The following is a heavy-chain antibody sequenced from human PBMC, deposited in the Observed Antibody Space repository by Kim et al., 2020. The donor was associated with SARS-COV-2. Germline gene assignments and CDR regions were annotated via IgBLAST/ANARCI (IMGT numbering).Heavy chain of an antibody. CDR3: AKGGSGSSYGMDV. CDR2: ISGSGVST. V-gene: IGHV3-23*01. J-gene: IGHJ6*02. CDR1: GFTFSSYA. Sequence: GGSLRLSCAASGFTFSSYATSWVRQAPGKGLEWVSAISGSGVSTYYADSVKGRFTISRDNSKNTLYLQMNSLRAEDTAVYYCAKGGSGSSYGMDVWGHGTTVTVSS. D-gene: IGHD3-10*01.